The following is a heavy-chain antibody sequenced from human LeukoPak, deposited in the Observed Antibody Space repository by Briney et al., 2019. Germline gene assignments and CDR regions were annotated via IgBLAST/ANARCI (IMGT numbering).Heavy chain of an antibody. CDR2: IYYSGST. CDR1: GGSISSYY. V-gene: IGHV4-59*01. CDR3: AGLGYCSGGSCYSFDY. D-gene: IGHD2-15*01. Sequence: SETLYLTCTVSGGSISSYYWSWIRQPPGKGLEWIGYIYYSGSTNYNPSLKSRVTISVNTSKNQFSLKLSSVTAADTAVYYCAGLGYCSGGSCYSFDYWGQGTLVTVSS. J-gene: IGHJ4*02.